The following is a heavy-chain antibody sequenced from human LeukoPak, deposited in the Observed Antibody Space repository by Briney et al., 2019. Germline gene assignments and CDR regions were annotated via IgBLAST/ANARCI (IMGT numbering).Heavy chain of an antibody. Sequence: GSLRLSCTASGFTFSSYALSWVRQAPGKGLEWIGEINHSGSTNYNPSLKSRVTISVDTSKNQFSLKLSSVTAADTAVYYCARRLGHIDYWGQGTLVTVSS. CDR2: INHSGST. CDR1: GFTFSSYA. V-gene: IGHV4-34*01. J-gene: IGHJ4*02. CDR3: ARRLGHIDY.